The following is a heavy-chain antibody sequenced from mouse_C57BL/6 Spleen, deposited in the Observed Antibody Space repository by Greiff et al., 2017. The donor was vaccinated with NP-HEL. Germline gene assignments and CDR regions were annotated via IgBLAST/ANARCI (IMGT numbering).Heavy chain of an antibody. CDR1: GFTFSDYG. V-gene: IGHV5-17*01. D-gene: IGHD3-2*02. Sequence: VQLKQSGGGLVKPGGSLKLSCAASGFTFSDYGMHWVRQAPEKGLEWVAYISSGSSTIYYADTVKGRFTISRDNAKNTLFLQMTSLRSEDTAMYYCAQGSAMDYWGQGTSVTVSS. CDR3: AQGSAMDY. J-gene: IGHJ4*01. CDR2: ISSGSSTI.